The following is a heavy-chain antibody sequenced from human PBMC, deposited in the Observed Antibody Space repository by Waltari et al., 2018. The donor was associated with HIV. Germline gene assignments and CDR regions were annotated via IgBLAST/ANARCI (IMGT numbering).Heavy chain of an antibody. CDR3: VADLGGSHDS. CDR1: GFTLSTYT. J-gene: IGHJ4*02. CDR2: ITSTSRSI. Sequence: MQLVESGGGLVKPGGSRRLSCATSGFTLSTYTMTWVRQTPGKGLELFSSITSTSRSIFHSDTTKGRFIISRDNAQNSLSLQMTSLTAADTAVYFCVADLGGSHDSWGQGTLVTVSS. V-gene: IGHV3-21*02. D-gene: IGHD1-26*01.